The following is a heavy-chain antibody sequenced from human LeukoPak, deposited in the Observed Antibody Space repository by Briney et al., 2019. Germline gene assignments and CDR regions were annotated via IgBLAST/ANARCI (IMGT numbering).Heavy chain of an antibody. CDR2: ISGSGGST. D-gene: IGHD2-2*01. V-gene: IGHV3-23*01. J-gene: IGHJ4*02. CDR3: AKGVGYCSSTSCQLFDY. CDR1: GFTFSSHA. Sequence: GGSLRLSCAASGFTFSSHAMSWVRQAPGKGLGWVSAISGSGGSTYYADSVKGRFTISRDNSKNTLYLQMNSLRAEDTAVYYCAKGVGYCSSTSCQLFDYWGQGTLVTVSS.